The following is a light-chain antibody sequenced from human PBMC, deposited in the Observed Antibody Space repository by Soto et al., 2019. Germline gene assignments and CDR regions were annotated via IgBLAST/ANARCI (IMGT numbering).Light chain of an antibody. CDR1: SSNIGAGYD. CDR2: GNS. V-gene: IGLV1-40*01. CDR3: QSYDSSLRRV. J-gene: IGLJ2*01. Sequence: QSALTQPPSVAGAPGQRGTISCTGSSSNIGAGYDVHWYQQLPGTAPKLLIYGNSKRPSGVPDRFSGSKSGTSASLAITGLQAEDEADYYCQSYDSSLRRVFGGGTQLTVL.